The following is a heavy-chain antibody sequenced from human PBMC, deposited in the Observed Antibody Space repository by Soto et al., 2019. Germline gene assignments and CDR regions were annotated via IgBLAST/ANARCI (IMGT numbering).Heavy chain of an antibody. Sequence: EVHLLESGGGLVQPGESLRLSCGASGFTFSSCVMTWVRKPPGQDLEWVSSITNNGAGTHYADSVKGRFTISRDNSKNTVLLQMNNLRAEDTAVYYCAKGLNNGRWYAADWGQGTLVTVSS. CDR1: GFTFSSCV. D-gene: IGHD6-13*01. CDR2: ITNNGAGT. CDR3: AKGLNNGRWYAAD. J-gene: IGHJ4*02. V-gene: IGHV3-23*01.